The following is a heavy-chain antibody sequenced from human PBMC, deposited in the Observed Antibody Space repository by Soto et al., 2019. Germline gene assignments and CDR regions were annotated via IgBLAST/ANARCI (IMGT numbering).Heavy chain of an antibody. J-gene: IGHJ4*02. V-gene: IGHV4-59*08. Sequence: SETLSLTCTVSRGSISTYYWSWIRQPPGKGLECIGYIYYNGNTNYNPSHKSRVTISVDTSKNQFTLNLNSVTAADTAVYYCARHATRSYDYWGQGTLVTVSS. CDR2: IYYNGNT. CDR1: RGSISTYY. CDR3: ARHATRSYDY.